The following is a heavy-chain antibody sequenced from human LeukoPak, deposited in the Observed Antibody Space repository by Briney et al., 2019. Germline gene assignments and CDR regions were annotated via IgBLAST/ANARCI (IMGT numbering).Heavy chain of an antibody. J-gene: IGHJ4*02. CDR3: ARLEYYSSSRFDY. CDR1: GGSISSYY. CDR2: IYYSGST. Sequence: SETLSLTCTVSGGSISSYYWNWIRQPPGKGLEWIGYIYYSGSTNYNPSLKSRVTISVDTSKNQFSLKLSSVTAADTAVYYCARLEYYSSSRFDYWGQGSLVTVSS. D-gene: IGHD6-13*01. V-gene: IGHV4-59*01.